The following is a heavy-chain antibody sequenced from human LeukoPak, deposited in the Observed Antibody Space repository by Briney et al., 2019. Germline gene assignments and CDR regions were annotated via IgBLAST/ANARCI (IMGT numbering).Heavy chain of an antibody. J-gene: IGHJ6*02. CDR3: ARDSDYYDSSGYSYYYYYGMDV. V-gene: IGHV3-48*02. CDR1: GFTFSIYS. D-gene: IGHD3-22*01. Sequence: GGSLRLSCAASGFTFSIYSMNWVRQAPGKGLEWVSYISSSSNIIYYADSVKGRFTISRDNAKNSLFLQMNSLRDEDTAVYYCARDSDYYDSSGYSYYYYYGMDVWGQGTMVTVSS. CDR2: ISSSSNII.